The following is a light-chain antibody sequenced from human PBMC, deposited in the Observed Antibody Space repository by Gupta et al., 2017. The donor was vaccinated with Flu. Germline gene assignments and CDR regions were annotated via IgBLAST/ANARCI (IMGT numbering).Light chain of an antibody. CDR3: CAYADRNTNHVV. Sequence: ISCTPSRSDVVIYNHVSWCHQQTGKAPNFLLFDVDKRRPGVAAPFSCSTSGTTASLTITVLPAEEEGAYYYCAYADRNTNHVVFGGGTKLTVL. CDR2: DVD. V-gene: IGLV2-11*01. CDR1: RSDVVIYNH. J-gene: IGLJ2*01.